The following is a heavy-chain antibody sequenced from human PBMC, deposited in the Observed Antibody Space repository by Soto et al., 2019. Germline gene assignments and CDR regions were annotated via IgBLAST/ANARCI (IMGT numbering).Heavy chain of an antibody. Sequence: SETLSLTCTVSGGSIGSGGYYWSWIRQHPGKGLEWIGYIYYSGSTYYNPSLKSRVTISVDTSKNQFSLKLSSVTAADTSVFYCASEGGATSGAAFDIWGQGEMVPVSS. CDR2: IYYSGST. CDR3: ASEGGATSGAAFDI. D-gene: IGHD1-26*01. CDR1: GGSIGSGGYY. V-gene: IGHV4-31*03. J-gene: IGHJ3*02.